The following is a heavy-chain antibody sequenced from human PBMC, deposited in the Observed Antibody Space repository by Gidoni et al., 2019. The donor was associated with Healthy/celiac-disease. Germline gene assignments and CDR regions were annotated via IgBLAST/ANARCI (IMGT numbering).Heavy chain of an antibody. CDR1: GGSFIGSY. V-gene: IGHV4-34*01. D-gene: IGHD5-12*01. Sequence: QLQLQQRGAGLVMLSEPPPPTSAVHGGSFIGSYWSCVRQPPGTGLEWIGEINHSGSTNYNPSLKSRVTISVDTSKNQFSLKLSSVTAADAAVYCCARGGLGGMDVWGQGTTVTVSS. CDR3: ARGGLGGMDV. J-gene: IGHJ6*02. CDR2: INHSGST.